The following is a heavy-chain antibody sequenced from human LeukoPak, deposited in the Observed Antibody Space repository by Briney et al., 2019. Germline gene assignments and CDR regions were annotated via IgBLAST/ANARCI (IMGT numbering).Heavy chain of an antibody. V-gene: IGHV1-69*01. Sequence: SVKVSCKASGGTFSSYAISWVRPAPGQGLEWMGGIIPIFGTANYAQKFQGRVTITADESTSTAYMELSSLRSKDTAVYYCARDSSGYPVRNWFDPWGQGTLVTASS. J-gene: IGHJ5*02. CDR3: ARDSSGYPVRNWFDP. CDR1: GGTFSSYA. CDR2: IIPIFGTA. D-gene: IGHD3-22*01.